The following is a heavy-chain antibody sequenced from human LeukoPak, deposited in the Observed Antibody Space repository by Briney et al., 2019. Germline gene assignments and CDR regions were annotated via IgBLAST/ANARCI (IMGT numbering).Heavy chain of an antibody. D-gene: IGHD2-15*01. J-gene: IGHJ5*02. CDR2: IHGSGNPI. CDR3: ARDLDCSGGSCFKNWFDP. V-gene: IGHV3-11*01. Sequence: GGSLRLSCVASGFTFSDHFMSWIRQAPGKGLEWVSYIHGSGNPIYYADSVKGRFTISRDNAKNSLYLQMNSLRSEDTAVYYCARDLDCSGGSCFKNWFDPWGQGTLVTVSS. CDR1: GFTFSDHF.